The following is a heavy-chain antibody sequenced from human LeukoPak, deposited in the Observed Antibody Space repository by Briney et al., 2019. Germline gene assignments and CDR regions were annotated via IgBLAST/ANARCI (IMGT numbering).Heavy chain of an antibody. CDR3: ARYTMVRGVPLYYFDY. CDR2: INPSGGST. V-gene: IGHV1-46*01. CDR1: GYTFTSYY. Sequence: GASVKVSRKASGYTFTSYYMHWVRQAPGQGLEWMGIINPSGGSTSYAQKFQGRVTMTRDTSTSTVYMELSSLRSEDTAVYYCARYTMVRGVPLYYFDYWGQGTLVTVSS. J-gene: IGHJ4*02. D-gene: IGHD3-10*01.